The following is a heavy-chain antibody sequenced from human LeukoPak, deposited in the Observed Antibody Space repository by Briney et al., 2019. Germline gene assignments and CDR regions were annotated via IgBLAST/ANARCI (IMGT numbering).Heavy chain of an antibody. D-gene: IGHD4-11*01. CDR1: GYTFTSYG. CDR3: AALHDYSNRNTQY. V-gene: IGHV1-18*01. J-gene: IGHJ4*02. Sequence: GASVKVSCRASGYTFTSYGISWVRQAPGQGLEWMGWISAYNGNTNYAQKLQGRVTMTTDTSTSTAYMELSSLRSEDTAVYYCAALHDYSNRNTQYWGQGTLVTVSS. CDR2: ISAYNGNT.